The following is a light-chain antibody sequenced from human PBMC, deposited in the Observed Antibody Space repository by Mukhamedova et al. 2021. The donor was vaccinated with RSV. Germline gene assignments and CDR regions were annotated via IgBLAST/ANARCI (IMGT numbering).Light chain of an antibody. CDR3: ETWDSNTPWV. CDR2: LEGSGSY. J-gene: IGLJ3*02. Sequence: GDSSYIIAWHQQQPGKAPRYLMKLEGSGSYNKGSGVPDRFSGSSSGADRYPTISNLQSEDEADYYCETWDSNTPWVFGGGTKLTVL. V-gene: IGLV4-60*03. CDR1: GDSSYI.